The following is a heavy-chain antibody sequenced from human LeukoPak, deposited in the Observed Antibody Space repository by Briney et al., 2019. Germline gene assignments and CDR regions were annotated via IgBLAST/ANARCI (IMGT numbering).Heavy chain of an antibody. D-gene: IGHD5-18*01. CDR1: GFIFDDYA. J-gene: IGHJ4*02. CDR2: ISWNSGSI. V-gene: IGHV3-9*03. Sequence: GGSLRLSCAASGFIFDDYAMHWVRQAPGKGLGWVSGISWNSGSIVYADSVKGRFTISRDSAKNSLYLQMNSLRAEDMALYYCAKGYSYGITYYFDYWGQGTLVTVSS. CDR3: AKGYSYGITYYFDY.